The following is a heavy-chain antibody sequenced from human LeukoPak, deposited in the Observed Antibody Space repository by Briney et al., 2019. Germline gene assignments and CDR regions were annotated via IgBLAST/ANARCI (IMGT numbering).Heavy chain of an antibody. CDR2: IYYSGST. J-gene: IGHJ5*02. CDR3: ARVAHGVVNWFDP. V-gene: IGHV4-31*03. CDR1: GGSISSGGYY. Sequence: SETLSLTCTVSGGSISSGGYYWSWIRQHPGKGLEWIGYIYYSGSTYYNPSLKSRVTISVDTSKNQFSLKLSSVTAADTAVYYCARVAHGVVNWFDPWGQETLVTVSS. D-gene: IGHD3-3*01.